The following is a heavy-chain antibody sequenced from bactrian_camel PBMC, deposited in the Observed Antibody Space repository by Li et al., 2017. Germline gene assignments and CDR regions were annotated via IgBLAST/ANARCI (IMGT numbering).Heavy chain of an antibody. CDR1: GYAFAKSD. V-gene: IGHV3S55*01. D-gene: IGHD7*01. Sequence: HVQLVESGGGSVQAGGSLRLSCTASGYAFAKSDMDWYRQSPGNECELVSSLSSGGSIDYSDSVKGRFTISHDNAKNTLYLQMNSLKPEDTAVYYCAMDPCTKGRWDREPGDPGHRL. J-gene: IGHJ4*01. CDR2: LSSGGSI.